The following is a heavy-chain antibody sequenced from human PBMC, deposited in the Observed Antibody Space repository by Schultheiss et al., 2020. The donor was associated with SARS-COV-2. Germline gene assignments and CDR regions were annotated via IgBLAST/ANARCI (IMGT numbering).Heavy chain of an antibody. J-gene: IGHJ3*02. CDR2: IYTSGST. CDR1: GGSISSYY. CDR3: ARNPPITMVRGTPGAFDI. Sequence: SQTLSLTCTVSGGSISSYYWSWIRQPAGKGLEWIGRIYTSGSTNYNPSLKSRVTMSVDTSKNQFSLKLSSVTAADTAVYYCARNPPITMVRGTPGAFDIWGQGTMVTVSS. V-gene: IGHV4-4*07. D-gene: IGHD3-10*01.